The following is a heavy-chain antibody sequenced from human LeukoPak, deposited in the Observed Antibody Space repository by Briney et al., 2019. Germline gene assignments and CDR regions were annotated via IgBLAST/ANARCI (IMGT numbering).Heavy chain of an antibody. J-gene: IGHJ3*02. V-gene: IGHV3-23*01. CDR3: AKEVYYFDTSGLYSFAFDI. CDR2: ISASGGST. D-gene: IGHD3-22*01. Sequence: GGSLRLSCAASGLTFSRYAMSWVRQAPGKGLEWVSAISASGGSTYYADSVKGRFTISRDNSKNTLYLQMNSLRVEDTAVYYCAKEVYYFDTSGLYSFAFDIWGQGTMVAVPS. CDR1: GLTFSRYA.